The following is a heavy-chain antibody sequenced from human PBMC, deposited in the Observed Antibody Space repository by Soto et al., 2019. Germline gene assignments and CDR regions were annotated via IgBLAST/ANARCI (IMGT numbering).Heavy chain of an antibody. CDR1: GYTFITYF. J-gene: IGHJ5*02. Sequence: ASVKVSCKASGYTFITYFMHWVRQAPGQGLEWMGVINPSRGTTTYAQKFQDRVTMTRDTSASTVYMELSRLRSEDTAMYYCARSYISSSYWFDPWGQGTLVTV. V-gene: IGHV1-46*03. CDR3: ARSYISSSYWFDP. D-gene: IGHD6-6*01. CDR2: INPSRGTT.